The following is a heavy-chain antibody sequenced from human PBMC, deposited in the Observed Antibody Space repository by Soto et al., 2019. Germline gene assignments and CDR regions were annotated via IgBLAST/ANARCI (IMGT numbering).Heavy chain of an antibody. CDR2: ISGSGGST. CDR1: GFTFSSYA. J-gene: IGHJ4*02. V-gene: IGHV3-23*01. Sequence: EVQLLESGGGLVQPGGSLRLSCAASGFTFSSYAMSWVRQAPGKGLEWVSAISGSGGSTYYADSVKGRFTISRDNSKNTLYLQRNSLRAEDTAEYYCAKGGVSYGFGYFDYWGQGTLVTVSS. D-gene: IGHD1-26*01. CDR3: AKGGVSYGFGYFDY.